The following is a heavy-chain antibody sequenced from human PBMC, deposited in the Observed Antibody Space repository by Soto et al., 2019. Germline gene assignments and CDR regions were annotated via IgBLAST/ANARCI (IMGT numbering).Heavy chain of an antibody. CDR1: GGSISSGGYY. J-gene: IGHJ4*02. Sequence: QVQLQESGPGLVKPSQTLSLTCTVSGGSISSGGYYWSWIRQHPGKGLEWIGYIYYSGSTYYNPSLKSRVTISVATSKNQFSLKLSSVTAADTAVYYCARVRINYGDYYFDYWGQGTLVTVSS. V-gene: IGHV4-31*03. D-gene: IGHD4-17*01. CDR3: ARVRINYGDYYFDY. CDR2: IYYSGST.